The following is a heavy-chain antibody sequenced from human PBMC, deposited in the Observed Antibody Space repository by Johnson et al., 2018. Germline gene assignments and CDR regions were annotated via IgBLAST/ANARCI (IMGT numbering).Heavy chain of an antibody. CDR2: ISWNSGSI. J-gene: IGHJ6*02. D-gene: IGHD3-3*01. CDR3: ERGGDFWSGYSPDV. CDR1: GFTFDDYA. V-gene: IGHV3-9*01. Sequence: VQLVQSGGGLVQPGRSLRLSCAASGFTFDDYAMHWVRQAPGKGLEWVSGISWNSGSIGYADSVKGRFTISRDNAKNSLYLQMNSLRAEDTALDYCERGGDFWSGYSPDVWGQGTTVTVSS.